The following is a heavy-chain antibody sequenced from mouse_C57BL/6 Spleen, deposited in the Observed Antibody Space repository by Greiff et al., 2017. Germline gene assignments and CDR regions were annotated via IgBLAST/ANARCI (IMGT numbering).Heavy chain of an antibody. CDR2: INPSTGGT. Sequence: VQLQQPGPELVKPGASVKISCKASGYSFTGYYMNWVKQSPEKSLEWIGEINPSTGGTTYNQKFKAKATVTVDKSSSTAYMQLKSLTSEDSAVYYCARLCYGSSFGFACWGQGTLVTVSA. V-gene: IGHV1-42*01. CDR1: GYSFTGYY. D-gene: IGHD1-1*01. J-gene: IGHJ3*01. CDR3: ARLCYGSSFGFAC.